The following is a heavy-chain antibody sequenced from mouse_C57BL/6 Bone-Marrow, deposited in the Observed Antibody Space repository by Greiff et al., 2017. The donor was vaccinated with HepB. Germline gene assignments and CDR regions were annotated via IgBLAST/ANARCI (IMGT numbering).Heavy chain of an antibody. CDR2: IDPEDGDT. Sequence: VQLQQSGAELVRPGASVKLSCTASGFNIKDYYMHWVKQRPEQGLEWIGRIDPEDGDTEYAPKFQGKATMTADTSSNTAYLQLSSLTSEDPAVYYCTKGYGEGFDYWGQGTTLTVSS. CDR3: TKGYGEGFDY. CDR1: GFNIKDYY. V-gene: IGHV14-1*01. D-gene: IGHD1-1*01. J-gene: IGHJ2*01.